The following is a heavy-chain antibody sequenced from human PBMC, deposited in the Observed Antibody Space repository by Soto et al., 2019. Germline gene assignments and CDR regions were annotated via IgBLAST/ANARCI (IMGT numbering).Heavy chain of an antibody. J-gene: IGHJ4*02. Sequence: QVQLVQSGAEVKKPGSSVKVSCKASGGTFSNYAINWVRQAPGQGLGWMGGIIPIFGTGNYAQKFQGRVTITADESTSTADLDLSGLRPEDTAVYYCARPVEMATISRSYLFYWGQGTLVTVSS. CDR2: IIPIFGTG. D-gene: IGHD5-12*01. CDR3: ARPVEMATISRSYLFY. V-gene: IGHV1-69*01. CDR1: GGTFSNYA.